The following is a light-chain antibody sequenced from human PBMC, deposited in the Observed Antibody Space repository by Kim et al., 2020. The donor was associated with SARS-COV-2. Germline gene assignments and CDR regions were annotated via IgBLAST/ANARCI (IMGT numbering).Light chain of an antibody. V-gene: IGKV3-20*01. CDR1: ASSYRTS. CDR3: HQYVGALWA. CDR2: VAS. Sequence: SPRDGAPLSCSAAASSYRTSVVCTRHKPVQTPRLLISVASTRAAGIPGRFSVSKSGADFTLTISSLEPEDFSTCYCHQYVGALWAFGHGTKVDIK. J-gene: IGKJ1*01.